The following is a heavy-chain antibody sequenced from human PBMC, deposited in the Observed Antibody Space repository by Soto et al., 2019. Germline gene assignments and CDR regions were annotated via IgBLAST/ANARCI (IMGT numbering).Heavy chain of an antibody. V-gene: IGHV3-30*04. CDR2: VSYDGSIE. CDR1: GFTFSSYA. J-gene: IGHJ5*02. CDR3: AKDLYYYDFSLDDS. D-gene: IGHD3-16*01. Sequence: GGSLRLSCTGSGFTFSSYAMHWVRLAPGKGLEWVAVVSYDGSIENYADSVRGRFTISRDNSKNTVFLQMNSLRVEDTAVYCCAKDLYYYDFSLDDSWGQGTLVTVSS.